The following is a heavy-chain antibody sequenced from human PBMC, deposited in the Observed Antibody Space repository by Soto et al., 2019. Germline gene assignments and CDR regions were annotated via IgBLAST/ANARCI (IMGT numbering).Heavy chain of an antibody. V-gene: IGHV4-59*01. D-gene: IGHD3-3*01. Sequence: SETLSLTCTVSGGSISSYYWSWIRQPPGKGLEWIGYIYYSGSTNYNPSLKSRATISVDTSKSQFSLKLSSVTAADTAVYYCARGLRFLEFGYYYYMDVWGKGTTVTVSS. J-gene: IGHJ6*03. CDR1: GGSISSYY. CDR3: ARGLRFLEFGYYYYMDV. CDR2: IYYSGST.